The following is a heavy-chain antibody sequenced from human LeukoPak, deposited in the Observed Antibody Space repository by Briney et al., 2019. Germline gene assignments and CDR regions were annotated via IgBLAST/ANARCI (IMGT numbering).Heavy chain of an antibody. CDR1: GFTLSSYA. V-gene: IGHV3-23*01. CDR2: ISGSGGST. CDR3: AKGEVGYSYGEIDY. J-gene: IGHJ4*02. Sequence: GGSLRLSCAASGFTLSSYAMSWVRQAPGKGLEWVSAISGSGGSTYYADSVKGRFTISRDNSKNTLYLQMNSLRAEDTAVYYCAKGEVGYSYGEIDYWGQGTLVTVSS. D-gene: IGHD5-18*01.